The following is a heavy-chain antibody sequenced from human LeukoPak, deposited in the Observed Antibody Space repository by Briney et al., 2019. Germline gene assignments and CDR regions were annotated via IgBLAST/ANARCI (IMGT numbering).Heavy chain of an antibody. V-gene: IGHV1-69*05. Sequence: SVKVSCKASGGTFSSYAISWVRQAPGQGLEWMGRITPIFGTANYAQKFQGRVTITTDESTSTAYMELSSLRSEDTAVYYCARDSGDYGVVDYWGQGTLVTVSS. D-gene: IGHD4-17*01. CDR3: ARDSGDYGVVDY. CDR2: ITPIFGTA. CDR1: GGTFSSYA. J-gene: IGHJ4*02.